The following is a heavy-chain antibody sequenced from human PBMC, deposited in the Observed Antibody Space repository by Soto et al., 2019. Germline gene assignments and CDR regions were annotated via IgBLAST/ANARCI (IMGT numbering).Heavy chain of an antibody. V-gene: IGHV1-69*13. CDR3: ARAGDGYCSSTSCYLGYYYGMDV. CDR1: GGTFSSYA. D-gene: IGHD2-2*03. J-gene: IGHJ6*02. CDR2: IIPIFGTA. Sequence: SVKVSCKASGGTFSSYAISWVRQAPGQGLEWMGGIIPIFGTANYAQKFQGRVTITADESTSTAYMELSSLRSEDTAVYYCARAGDGYCSSTSCYLGYYYGMDVWGQGTTVTVS.